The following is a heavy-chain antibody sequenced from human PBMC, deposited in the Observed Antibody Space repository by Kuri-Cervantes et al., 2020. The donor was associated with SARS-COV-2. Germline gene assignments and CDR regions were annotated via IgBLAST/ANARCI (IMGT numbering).Heavy chain of an antibody. D-gene: IGHD3-10*01. CDR3: ATQPRGLWFGELEAFDI. CDR1: GFTFSSYA. V-gene: IGHV3-30*14. J-gene: IGHJ3*02. Sequence: GGSLRLSCAASGFTFSSYAMHWVRQAPGKGLEWVAVISYDGSNKYYADSVKGRFTISRDNSKNTLYLQMNSLRAEDTAVYYCATQPRGLWFGELEAFDIWGQGTMGTVS. CDR2: ISYDGSNK.